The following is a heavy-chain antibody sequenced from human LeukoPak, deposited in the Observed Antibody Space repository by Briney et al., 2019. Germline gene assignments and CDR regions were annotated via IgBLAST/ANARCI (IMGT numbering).Heavy chain of an antibody. CDR3: ARNSSWDYFDY. D-gene: IGHD6-13*01. Sequence: GGSLRLSCAASGFTFSSHWMHWVRQAPGKGLVWVSRINGDGSNTTYADSVKGRFTISRDNSKNTLYLQMNSLRAEDTAVYYCARNSSWDYFDYWGQGTLVTVSS. CDR1: GFTFSSHW. CDR2: INGDGSNT. V-gene: IGHV3-74*03. J-gene: IGHJ4*02.